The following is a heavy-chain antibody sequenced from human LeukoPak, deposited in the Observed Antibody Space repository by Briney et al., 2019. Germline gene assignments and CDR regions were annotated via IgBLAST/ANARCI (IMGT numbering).Heavy chain of an antibody. Sequence: PGGSLRLSCAASGFTFSSYTMNWVRQAPAKGLEWVSSISSGTTYIYYADSVKGRFTISRDNAKNSLYLQMNSLRAEDTAVYYCARAAAGASSWFDPWGQGTLVTVSS. V-gene: IGHV3-21*01. CDR3: ARAAAGASSWFDP. CDR2: ISSGTTYI. D-gene: IGHD1-14*01. CDR1: GFTFSSYT. J-gene: IGHJ5*02.